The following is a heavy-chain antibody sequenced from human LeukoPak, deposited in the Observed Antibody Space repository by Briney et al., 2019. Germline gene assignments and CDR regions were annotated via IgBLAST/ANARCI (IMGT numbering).Heavy chain of an antibody. CDR2: INHSGST. CDR3: ARGQPYYYDSSGYYYGRRGGAFDI. V-gene: IGHV4-34*01. Sequence: SETLSLTCAVYGGSFSGYYWSWIRQPPGKGLEWIGEINHSGSTNYNPSLKSRVTISVDTSKNQFSLKLGSVTAADTAVYYCARGQPYYYDSSGYYYGRRGGAFDIWGQGTMVTVSS. D-gene: IGHD3-22*01. CDR1: GGSFSGYY. J-gene: IGHJ3*02.